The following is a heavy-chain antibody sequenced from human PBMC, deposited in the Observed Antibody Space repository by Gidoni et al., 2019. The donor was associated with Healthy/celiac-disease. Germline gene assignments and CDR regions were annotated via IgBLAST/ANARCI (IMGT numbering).Heavy chain of an antibody. Sequence: EVQLLESGGGLVQPGGSLRLSCAASGFTFSNYGMNLVRQAPGKGLDWVTFISSSGGSTYYADSVKGRFTISRDNSNNTLCLHMSSLRVEDTAVYYCAIRMAYYFDYWGQGTVVTVSS. V-gene: IGHV3-23*01. CDR2: ISSSGGST. J-gene: IGHJ4*02. D-gene: IGHD2-8*01. CDR1: GFTFSNYG. CDR3: AIRMAYYFDY.